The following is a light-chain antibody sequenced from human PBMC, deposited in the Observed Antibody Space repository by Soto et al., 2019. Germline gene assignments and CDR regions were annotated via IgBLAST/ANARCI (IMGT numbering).Light chain of an antibody. Sequence: DIQLTQSPSFLSASVGDRVTITCRASQAMSSSLAWYQQKPAQAPKLLIYASSTSQSGVPSRFSGSGSGTEFTLTISSLQPEDFATYYCQQLNPFSRTFGPGTKLEI. CDR2: ASS. CDR1: QAMSSS. J-gene: IGKJ2*01. V-gene: IGKV1-9*01. CDR3: QQLNPFSRT.